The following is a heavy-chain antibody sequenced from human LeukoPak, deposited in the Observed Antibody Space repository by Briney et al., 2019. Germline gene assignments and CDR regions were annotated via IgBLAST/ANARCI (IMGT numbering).Heavy chain of an antibody. CDR1: GFTFSSYA. CDR3: ARTDPYDSSGYYYAYFQH. D-gene: IGHD3-22*01. Sequence: GGSLRLSCAASGFTFSSYAMHWVRQAPGKGLEYVSAISSNGGSTYYANSVKGRFTISRDNSKNTLYLQMGSLRAKDMAVYYCARTDPYDSSGYYYAYFQHWGQGTLVTVSS. CDR2: ISSNGGST. J-gene: IGHJ1*01. V-gene: IGHV3-64*01.